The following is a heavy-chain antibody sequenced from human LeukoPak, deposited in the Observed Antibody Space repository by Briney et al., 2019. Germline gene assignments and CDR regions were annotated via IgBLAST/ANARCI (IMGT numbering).Heavy chain of an antibody. CDR3: VKTSGSPKGYFDY. D-gene: IGHD1-26*01. CDR2: ININGDST. J-gene: IGHJ4*02. CDR1: GFTFSSYA. V-gene: IGHV3-64D*09. Sequence: GGSLRLSCSASGFTFSSYAMYWVRQAPGKGLEYVSGININGDSTFYADSVKGRFTISRDNPKNTLYLQMSSLRAEDTALYCCVKTSGSPKGYFDYWGQGTLVTVST.